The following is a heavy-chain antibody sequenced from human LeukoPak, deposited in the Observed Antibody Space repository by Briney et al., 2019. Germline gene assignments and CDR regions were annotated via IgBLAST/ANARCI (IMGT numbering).Heavy chain of an antibody. CDR2: ISSNGGST. D-gene: IGHD6-13*01. J-gene: IGHJ4*02. V-gene: IGHV3-64*01. CDR1: GFTFSSYW. CDR3: AREGRANIAAAGLEYDY. Sequence: PGGSLRLSCAASGFTFSSYWMSWVRQAPGKGLEYVSAISSNGGSTYYANSVKGRFTISRDNSKNTLYLQMGSLRAEDMAVYYCAREGRANIAAAGLEYDYWGQGTLVTVPS.